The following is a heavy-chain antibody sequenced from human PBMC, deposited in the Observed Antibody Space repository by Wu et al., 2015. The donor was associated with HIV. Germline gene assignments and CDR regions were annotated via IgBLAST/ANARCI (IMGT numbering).Heavy chain of an antibody. Sequence: QVQLVQSGAEVKKPGASVKISCKASGYTFSSYYMHWVRQAPGQGLEWMGIINPSGGSTTYAQKFQGRVTMTRDTSTSTVYMELSSLRSEDTAVYYCARGAEGATPWGIVWGQGTSGHRLF. V-gene: IGHV1-46*01. CDR2: INPSGGST. D-gene: IGHD1-26*01. CDR1: GYTFSSYY. CDR3: ARGAEGATPWGIV. J-gene: IGHJ3*01.